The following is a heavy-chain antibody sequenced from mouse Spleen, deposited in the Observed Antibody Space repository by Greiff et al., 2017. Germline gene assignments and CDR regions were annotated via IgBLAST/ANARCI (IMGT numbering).Heavy chain of an antibody. CDR2: INYDGSST. CDR1: GFTFSDYY. V-gene: IGHV5-16*01. J-gene: IGHJ3*01. Sequence: EVKLMESEGGLVQPGSSMKLSCTASGFTFSDYYMAWVRQVPEKGLEWVANINYDGSSTYYLDSLKSRFIISRDNAKNILYLQMSSLKSEDTATYYCATYGDYGFAYWGQGTLVTVSA. D-gene: IGHD2-13*01. CDR3: ATYGDYGFAY.